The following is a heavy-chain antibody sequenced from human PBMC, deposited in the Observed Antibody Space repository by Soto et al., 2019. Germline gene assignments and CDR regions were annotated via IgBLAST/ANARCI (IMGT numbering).Heavy chain of an antibody. CDR2: IYYSGST. CDR1: GGSISSSSYY. CDR3: ARHGRDSGFQH. Sequence: SETLSLTCTVSGGSISSSSYYWGWIRQPPGKGLEWIGSIYYSGSTYYNPSLKSRVTISVDTSKNQFSLKLSSVTAADTAVYYCARHGRDSGFQHWGQGTLVTVSS. J-gene: IGHJ1*01. D-gene: IGHD2-21*01. V-gene: IGHV4-39*01.